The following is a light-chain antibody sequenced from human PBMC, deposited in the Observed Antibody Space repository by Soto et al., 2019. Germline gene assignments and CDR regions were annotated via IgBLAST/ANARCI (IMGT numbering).Light chain of an antibody. CDR2: KAY. Sequence: DIQMTQSPSTLSASVGDRVTITCRARTRISSCLAWYQHKPGKAPKLLLYKAYSLESGVPSRFSGSGSGTEIPLTISSLQPDDGATYYCQKYNSYSWTFVQGTQGASK. CDR1: TRISSC. J-gene: IGKJ1*01. CDR3: QKYNSYSWT. V-gene: IGKV1-5*03.